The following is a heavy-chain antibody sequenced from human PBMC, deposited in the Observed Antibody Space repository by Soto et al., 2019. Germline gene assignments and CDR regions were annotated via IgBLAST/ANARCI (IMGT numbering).Heavy chain of an antibody. Sequence: EVQLVESGGGLVQPGGSLRLSCAASGFNFRRYWMSWVRQAPGKGLEWVANIKEDGSEQCYVDSVKGRFTIFRDNAKNSRSLQMNSLRAEDTAIYYCARDAPASYGDSLLFDYWGQGTLVIVSS. CDR2: IKEDGSEQ. CDR1: GFNFRRYW. V-gene: IGHV3-7*01. J-gene: IGHJ4*02. D-gene: IGHD4-17*01. CDR3: ARDAPASYGDSLLFDY.